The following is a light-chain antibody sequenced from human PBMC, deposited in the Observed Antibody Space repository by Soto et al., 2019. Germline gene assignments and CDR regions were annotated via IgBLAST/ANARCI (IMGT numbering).Light chain of an antibody. V-gene: IGLV2-14*01. Sequence: LTQPASVSGSPGQSITISCTGTSSDVGGYKYVSWYQQHPGKAPKLIIHEVSSRPSGVSSRFSGSKSGNTASLTISGLQAEDEADYYCSSYTSSATLVFGVGTKLTVL. CDR1: SSDVGGYKY. CDR3: SSYTSSATLV. J-gene: IGLJ2*01. CDR2: EVS.